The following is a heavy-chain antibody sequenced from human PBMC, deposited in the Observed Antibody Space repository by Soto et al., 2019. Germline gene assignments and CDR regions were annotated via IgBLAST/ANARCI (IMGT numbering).Heavy chain of an antibody. CDR2: IIPILGIA. J-gene: IGHJ4*02. Sequence: ASVKVSCKASGGTFSSYTISWVRQAPGQGLEWMGRIIPILGIANYAQKFQGRVTITADKSTSTAYMELSSLRSEDTAVYYCARSRSSSSLYFDYWGQGTLVTVSS. D-gene: IGHD6-6*01. CDR1: GGTFSSYT. V-gene: IGHV1-69*02. CDR3: ARSRSSSSLYFDY.